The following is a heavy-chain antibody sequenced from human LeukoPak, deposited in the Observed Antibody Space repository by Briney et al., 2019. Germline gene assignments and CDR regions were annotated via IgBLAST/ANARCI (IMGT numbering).Heavy chain of an antibody. CDR3: ARANPGGYYYYYMDV. J-gene: IGHJ6*03. Sequence: ASVKVSCKASRGTFSSYAISWVRQAPGQGLEWMGGIIPIFGTANYAQKFQGRVTITTDESTSTAYMELSSLRSEDTAVYYCARANPGGYYYYYMDVWGKGTTVTVSS. CDR2: IIPIFGTA. D-gene: IGHD1-14*01. V-gene: IGHV1-69*05. CDR1: RGTFSSYA.